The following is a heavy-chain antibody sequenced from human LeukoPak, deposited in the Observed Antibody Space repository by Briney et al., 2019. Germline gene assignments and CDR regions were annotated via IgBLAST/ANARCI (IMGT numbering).Heavy chain of an antibody. J-gene: IGHJ4*02. CDR1: GFSFTTYG. D-gene: IGHD1-26*01. CDR2: ISYDGRNQ. V-gene: IGHV3-30*18. Sequence: GGSLRLSCAASGFSFTTYGMHWVRQAPLKGLEWLAAISYDGRNQNYADSVKGRFTIFRDNSQNTLYLQMNSLRAEDTALYYCVKDRTINGRSSPFDSWGQGTLVTVSS. CDR3: VKDRTINGRSSPFDS.